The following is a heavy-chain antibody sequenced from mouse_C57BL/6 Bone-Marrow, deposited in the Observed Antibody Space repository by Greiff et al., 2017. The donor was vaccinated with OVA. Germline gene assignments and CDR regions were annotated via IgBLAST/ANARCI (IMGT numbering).Heavy chain of an antibody. CDR3: AGANWGPSDS. J-gene: IGHJ2*01. Sequence: QVQLQQSGAELARPGASVKLSCKASGYTFTSYGISWVKQRNGQGLEWIGELYPRSGNTSYNEKFKGKATLTADNSSSTAYMELRSLPSAYSAVYFFAGANWGPSDSWGQGTTLPVSS. V-gene: IGHV1-81*01. CDR1: GYTFTSYG. CDR2: LYPRSGNT. D-gene: IGHD4-1*01.